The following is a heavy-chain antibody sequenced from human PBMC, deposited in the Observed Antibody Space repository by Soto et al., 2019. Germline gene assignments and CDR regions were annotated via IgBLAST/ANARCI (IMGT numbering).Heavy chain of an antibody. J-gene: IGHJ4*02. V-gene: IGHV3-30*18. Sequence: PGGSLRLSCAASGFTFSSYGMHWVRQAPGKGLEWVAVISYDGSNKYYADSVKGRFTISRDNSKNTLYLQMNSLRAEDTAVYYCAKVFLIPRYSWLSSDFATDYWGQGTRVTVAS. CDR2: ISYDGSNK. CDR1: GFTFSSYG. D-gene: IGHD2-15*01. CDR3: AKVFLIPRYSWLSSDFATDY.